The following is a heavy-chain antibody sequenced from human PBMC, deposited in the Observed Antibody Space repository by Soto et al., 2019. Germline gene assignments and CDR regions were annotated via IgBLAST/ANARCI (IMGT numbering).Heavy chain of an antibody. CDR3: ARDSGWYPDYYYYMDV. J-gene: IGHJ6*03. V-gene: IGHV1-69*04. D-gene: IGHD6-19*01. CDR2: IIPILGIA. Sequence: ASMKVSCKASGGTFSSYTISWVRQAPGQGLEWMGRIIPILGIANYAQKFQGRVTITADKSTSTAYMELSSLRSEDTAVYYCARDSGWYPDYYYYMDVWGKGTTVTVSS. CDR1: GGTFSSYT.